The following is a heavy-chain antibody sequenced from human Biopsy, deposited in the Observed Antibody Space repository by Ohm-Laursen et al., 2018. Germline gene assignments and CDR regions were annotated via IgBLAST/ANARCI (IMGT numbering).Heavy chain of an antibody. D-gene: IGHD3-3*01. CDR2: IKPNNGDT. J-gene: IGHJ6*02. CDR1: GYTFTGYY. V-gene: IGHV1-2*02. Sequence: GASVKVSCKASGYTFTGYYVHWVRQAPGQGLEWMGWIKPNNGDTDYSQRFQGRVTLAWDRSTSTGYMEVSSLRFGDTALYYCATRGGDDFWSGHYSEIYYYYTLDVWGQGTTVTVSS. CDR3: ATRGGDDFWSGHYSEIYYYYTLDV.